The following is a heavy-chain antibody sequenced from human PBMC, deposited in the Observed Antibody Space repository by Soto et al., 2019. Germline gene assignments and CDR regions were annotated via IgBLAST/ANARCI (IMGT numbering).Heavy chain of an antibody. CDR3: ASTGGSGSYSDY. V-gene: IGHV4-34*01. CDR2: INHSGST. J-gene: IGHJ4*02. D-gene: IGHD3-10*01. Sequence: QVQLQQWGAGLLKPSETLSLTCAVYGGSFSGYYWCWIRQPPGKGLEWIGEINHSGSTNYNPSLKSRVTISVDTSKNQFSLKLSSVTAADTAVYYCASTGGSGSYSDYWGQGTLVTVSS. CDR1: GGSFSGYY.